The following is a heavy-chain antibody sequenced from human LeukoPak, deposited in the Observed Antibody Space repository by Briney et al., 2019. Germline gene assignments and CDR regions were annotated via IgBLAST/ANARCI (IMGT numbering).Heavy chain of an antibody. CDR1: GFTFGSFS. D-gene: IGHD2-2*02. V-gene: IGHV3-21*01. J-gene: IGHJ4*02. CDR3: ARGPIPATAIPEN. CDR2: ISSSGSGTYI. Sequence: GGSLRLSCAASGFTFGSFSMTWVRQAPGKGLEWVSTISSSGSGTYIYYADSVKGRFTISRDNAKNSLYLQMNSLRAEDTAVYYCARGPIPATAIPENWGQGTLVTVSS.